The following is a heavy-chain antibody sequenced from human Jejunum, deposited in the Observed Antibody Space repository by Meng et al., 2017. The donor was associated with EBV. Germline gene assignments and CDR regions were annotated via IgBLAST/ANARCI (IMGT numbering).Heavy chain of an antibody. J-gene: IGHJ4*02. CDR3: GRESNNGGSYYAH. CDR2: ISNDGTSE. CDR1: VFTFSSFA. V-gene: IGHV3-30-3*01. Sequence: VGACVAGLVQAGRSLIRSSAASVFTFSSFAMPCASQAPGKGLEWVAVISNDGTSEHYAASVKGRFTISRDDSKTTVYLQMSTLRGEDTAVYYCGRESNNGGSYYAHWGQGTLVTVSS. D-gene: IGHD1-26*01.